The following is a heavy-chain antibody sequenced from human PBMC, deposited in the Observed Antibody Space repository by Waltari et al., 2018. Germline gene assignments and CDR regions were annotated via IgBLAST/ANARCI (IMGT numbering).Heavy chain of an antibody. CDR3: AGTGSWEYYFDY. CDR1: GYSISSGYY. CDR2: IYHSGST. D-gene: IGHD1-26*01. V-gene: IGHV4-38-2*01. Sequence: QVQLQESGPGLVKPSETLSLTCAVSGYSISSGYYWGWIRQPPGKGLEWIGSIYHSGSTYYNPSLKSRVTISVDTSKNQFSLKLSSVTAADTAVYYCAGTGSWEYYFDYWGQGTLVTVSS. J-gene: IGHJ4*02.